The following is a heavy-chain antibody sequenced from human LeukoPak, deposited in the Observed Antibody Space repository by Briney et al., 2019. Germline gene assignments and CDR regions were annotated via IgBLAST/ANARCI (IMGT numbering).Heavy chain of an antibody. CDR2: ISGSGGST. V-gene: IGHV3-23*01. CDR1: GFTFRSYV. Sequence: GGSLRLSCAASGFTFRSYVMHWVRQAPGKGLEWVSAISGSGGSTYYADSVKGRFTISRDNSKNTLYLQMNSLRAEDTAVYYCAKVHNLAGYYYDSSGYAFDYWGQGTLVTVSS. D-gene: IGHD3-22*01. CDR3: AKVHNLAGYYYDSSGYAFDY. J-gene: IGHJ4*02.